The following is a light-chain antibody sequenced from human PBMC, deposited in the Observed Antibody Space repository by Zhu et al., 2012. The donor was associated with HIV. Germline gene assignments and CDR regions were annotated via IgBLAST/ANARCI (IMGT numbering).Light chain of an antibody. CDR2: EAS. CDR1: QSVHKW. Sequence: DIQMTQSPSTLSASVGDRVTITCRASQSVHKWLAWYQQKPEKAPKLVIYEASTLETGVPSRFSGSGSGTEFTLTISSMQPDDFATYSCQQYYTPPYNFGQGTKVQIK. V-gene: IGKV1-5*03. CDR3: QQYYTPPYN. J-gene: IGKJ2*01.